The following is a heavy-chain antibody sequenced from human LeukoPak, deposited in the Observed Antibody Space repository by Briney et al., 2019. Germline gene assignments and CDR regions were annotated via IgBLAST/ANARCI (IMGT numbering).Heavy chain of an antibody. Sequence: SETLSLTCTVSGGSISSYYWSWIRQPPGKGLEWIGYIYYSGSTNYNPSLKSRVTISVDTSKNQFSLKLSSVTAADTAVYYCARGEGIRGNPYYYGMDVWGQGTTVTVSS. D-gene: IGHD3-10*01. V-gene: IGHV4-59*01. CDR1: GGSISSYY. CDR2: IYYSGST. CDR3: ARGEGIRGNPYYYGMDV. J-gene: IGHJ6*02.